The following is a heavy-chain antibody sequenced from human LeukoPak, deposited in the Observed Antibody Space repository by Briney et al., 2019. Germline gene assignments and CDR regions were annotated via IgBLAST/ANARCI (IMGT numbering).Heavy chain of an antibody. J-gene: IGHJ4*02. CDR3: ARCSGGSCGFDY. V-gene: IGHV4-31*03. Sequence: SETLSLTCTVSGGSISSGGYYWSWIRQHPGKGLEWIRYIYYSGSTYYNPSLKSRVTISVDTSKNQFSLKLSSVTAADTAVYYCARCSGGSCGFDYWGQGTLVTVSS. CDR1: GGSISSGGYY. CDR2: IYYSGST. D-gene: IGHD2-15*01.